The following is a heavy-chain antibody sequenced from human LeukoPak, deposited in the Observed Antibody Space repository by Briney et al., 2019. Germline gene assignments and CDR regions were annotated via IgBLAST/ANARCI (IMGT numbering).Heavy chain of an antibody. Sequence: SETLSLTCAVYGGSFSSYYWSWIRQPPGKGLEWIGYIYYSGSTNYNPSLKSRVTISVDTSKNQFSLKLSSVTAADTAVYYCARVGMATTRGDAFDIWGQGTMVTVSS. J-gene: IGHJ3*02. CDR2: IYYSGST. V-gene: IGHV4-59*01. CDR1: GGSFSSYY. CDR3: ARVGMATTRGDAFDI. D-gene: IGHD5-24*01.